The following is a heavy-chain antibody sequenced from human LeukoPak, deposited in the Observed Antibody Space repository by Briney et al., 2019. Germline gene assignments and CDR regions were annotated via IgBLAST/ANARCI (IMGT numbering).Heavy chain of an antibody. CDR2: IYSDNT. V-gene: IGHV3-53*01. CDR1: GFTVSSNS. Sequence: GGSLRLSCTVSGFTVSSNSMSWVRQAPGKGLEWVSFIYSDNTHYSDSVKGRFTISRDNTKNTLFLQMNSLRAEDTAVYYCSRVNPPTYYYYYYMDVWGKGTTVTVSS. CDR3: SRVNPPTYYYYYYMDV. J-gene: IGHJ6*03.